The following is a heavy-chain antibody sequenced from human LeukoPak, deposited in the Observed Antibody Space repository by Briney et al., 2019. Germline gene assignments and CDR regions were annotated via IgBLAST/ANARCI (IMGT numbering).Heavy chain of an antibody. J-gene: IGHJ4*02. CDR3: AKASWSGYYGINFDY. Sequence: GGSLRLSCAASGFTFNRFWMSWVRQTPGKGQEWVATTKHDGSEKYYVDSVKGRFTISRDNARNSVYLQMSSLRVEDTAVYYCAKASWSGYYGINFDYWGQGILVTVSS. V-gene: IGHV3-7*01. D-gene: IGHD3-3*01. CDR1: GFTFNRFW. CDR2: TKHDGSEK.